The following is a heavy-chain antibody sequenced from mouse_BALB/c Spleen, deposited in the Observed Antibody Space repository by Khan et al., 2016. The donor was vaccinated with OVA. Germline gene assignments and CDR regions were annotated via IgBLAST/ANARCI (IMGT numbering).Heavy chain of an antibody. CDR1: GYSFTGYF. CDR3: ARKNGSDFDY. Sequence: EVELVESGPELVKPGTSVKISCKASGYSFTGYFMNWVMQSHGKSLEWIGRINPHIGETFYNQKFKGKATLTVDASSSTAHLELRSLASEDSAVDYGARKNGSDFDYWGQGTTLTVSS. V-gene: IGHV1-20*02. CDR2: INPHIGET. D-gene: IGHD1-1*01. J-gene: IGHJ2*01.